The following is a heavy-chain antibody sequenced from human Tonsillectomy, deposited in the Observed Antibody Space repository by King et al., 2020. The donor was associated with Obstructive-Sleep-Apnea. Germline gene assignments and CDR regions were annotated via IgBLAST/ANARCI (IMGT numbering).Heavy chain of an antibody. J-gene: IGHJ4*02. CDR3: ARIRPQYSGSYIDY. CDR2: IDWDDDK. CDR1: GFSLSTSGMC. Sequence: TLKESGPALVKPTQTLTLTCTFSGFSLSTSGMCVTWIRQPPGKALEWLARIDWDDDKFYIPSLKTRLTISKDTSKNQVVLRMTNMDPVDTATYYCARIRPQYSGSYIDYWGQGTLVTVSS. D-gene: IGHD1-26*01. V-gene: IGHV2-70*04.